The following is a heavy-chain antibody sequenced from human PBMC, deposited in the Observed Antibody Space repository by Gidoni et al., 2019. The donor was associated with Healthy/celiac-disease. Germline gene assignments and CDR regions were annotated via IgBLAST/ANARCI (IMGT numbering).Heavy chain of an antibody. D-gene: IGHD6-19*01. Sequence: EVQLLESGGGLVQPGGSLRLSCAASGFTFSSYAMSWVRQAPGKGLEWVSAISGSGGSTYYADSVKGRFTISRDNSKNTLYLQMNSLRAEDTAVYYCAKIAVAGRYYYYGMDVWGQGTTVTVSS. J-gene: IGHJ6*02. CDR1: GFTFSSYA. V-gene: IGHV3-23*01. CDR3: AKIAVAGRYYYYGMDV. CDR2: ISGSGGST.